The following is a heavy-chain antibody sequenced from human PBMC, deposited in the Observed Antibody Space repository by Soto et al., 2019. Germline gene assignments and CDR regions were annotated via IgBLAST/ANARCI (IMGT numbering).Heavy chain of an antibody. V-gene: IGHV1-69*01. CDR1: GGTFSSYA. D-gene: IGHD6-13*01. J-gene: IGHJ4*02. CDR2: IIPICGTA. CDR3: ARVGYAGYSSSGGDDY. Sequence: QVQLVQSGAEVKKPGSSVKVSCKASGGTFSSYAISWVRQAPGQGLEWMGGIIPICGTANYAQKFQGRVTITADESTSTAYRELSSLRSEDTAVYYCARVGYAGYSSSGGDDYWGQGTLVTVSS.